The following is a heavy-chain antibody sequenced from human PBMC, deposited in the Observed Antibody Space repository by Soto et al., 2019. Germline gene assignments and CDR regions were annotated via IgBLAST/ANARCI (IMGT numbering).Heavy chain of an antibody. CDR3: ARPFFGVVSHGAFDI. CDR1: GYSFTSYW. CDR2: IDPSDSYT. Sequence: GESLKISCKGSGYSFTSYWISWVRQMPGKGLEWMGRIDPSDSYTNYSPSFQGHVTISADKSISTAYLQWSSLKASDTAMYYCARPFFGVVSHGAFDIWGQGTMVT. D-gene: IGHD3-3*01. J-gene: IGHJ3*02. V-gene: IGHV5-10-1*01.